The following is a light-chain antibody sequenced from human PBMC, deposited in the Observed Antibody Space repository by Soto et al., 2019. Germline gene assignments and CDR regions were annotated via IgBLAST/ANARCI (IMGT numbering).Light chain of an antibody. CDR3: QQSYSTPFT. CDR2: AAS. V-gene: IGKV1-39*01. Sequence: DIQMTQSPSSLSASVGDRVTITCRASQSISSYLNWYQQKPGKAPKLLIYAASSLQSGVPSRFSCSGSGTDFTLTISSLQPEDFATYYWQQSYSTPFTFGPGTKVDIK. J-gene: IGKJ3*01. CDR1: QSISSY.